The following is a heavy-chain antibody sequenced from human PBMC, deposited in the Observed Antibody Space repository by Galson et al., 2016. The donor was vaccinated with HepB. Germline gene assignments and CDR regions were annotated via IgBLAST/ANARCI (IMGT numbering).Heavy chain of an antibody. CDR1: GVTVSNNY. CDR2: IYSGGDT. CDR3: ARESYCSSTSCDGKLDY. D-gene: IGHD2-2*01. Sequence: SLRLSCAASGVTVSNNYLSWVRQAPGRGLEWVSVIYSGGDTFYADSVEGRFTISRDNARNSLSLHMRSLGAEDTAVYFCARESYCSSTSCDGKLDYWGQGTLVTVSS. V-gene: IGHV3-53*03. J-gene: IGHJ4*02.